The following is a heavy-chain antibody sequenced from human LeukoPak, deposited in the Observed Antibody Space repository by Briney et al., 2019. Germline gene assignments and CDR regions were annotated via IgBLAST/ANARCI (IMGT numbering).Heavy chain of an antibody. CDR1: GGSISSSSYY. D-gene: IGHD3-22*01. V-gene: IGHV4-39*07. CDR3: ARTYYYDSSGCFDI. J-gene: IGHJ3*02. CDR2: IHNSGST. Sequence: PSETLSLTCTVSGGSISSSSYYWGWIRQPPGKGLEWIGSIHNSGSTYYNPSLKSRVTISVRTSKNQFSLKLSSVTAADTAVYYCARTYYYDSSGCFDIWGQGTMVTVSS.